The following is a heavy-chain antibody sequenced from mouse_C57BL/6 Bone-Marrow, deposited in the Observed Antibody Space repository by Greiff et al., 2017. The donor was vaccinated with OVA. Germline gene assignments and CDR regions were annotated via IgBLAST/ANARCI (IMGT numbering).Heavy chain of an antibody. V-gene: IGHV5-6*01. CDR2: ISSGGSYT. CDR3: ARHERYYYGSSPYWYFDV. J-gene: IGHJ1*03. D-gene: IGHD1-1*01. Sequence: EVQVVESGGDLVKPGGSLKLSCAASGFTFSSYGMSWVRQTPDKRLEWVATISSGGSYTYYPDSVKGRFTISRDNAKNTLYLQMSSLKSEDTAMYYCARHERYYYGSSPYWYFDVWGTGTTVTVSS. CDR1: GFTFSSYG.